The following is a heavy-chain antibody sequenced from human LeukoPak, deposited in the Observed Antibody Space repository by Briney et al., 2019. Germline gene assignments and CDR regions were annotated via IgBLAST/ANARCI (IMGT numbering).Heavy chain of an antibody. Sequence: PGGSLRLSCAASGFTFSTYSMNWVRQAPGKGLEWVSSISGSSIYIYYADSVKGRFTISRDNAKNSLYLQMNSLRAEDTAVYYRARDPPYSDSSGYYYDYWGQGTLVTVSS. CDR2: ISGSSIYI. CDR3: ARDPPYSDSSGYYYDY. J-gene: IGHJ4*02. D-gene: IGHD3-22*01. CDR1: GFTFSTYS. V-gene: IGHV3-21*01.